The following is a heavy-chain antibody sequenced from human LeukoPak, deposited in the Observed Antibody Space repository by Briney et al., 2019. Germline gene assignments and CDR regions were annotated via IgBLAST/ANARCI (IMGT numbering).Heavy chain of an antibody. Sequence: SQTLSLTCTVSGGSISSGGYYWSWVRQHPEKGLEWIGYIYYSGTAYYNPSLKSRVTMSVDTSKNQFSLKLDSVTAADMAVYYCARFSNDHGVKFDYWGQGTLVTVSS. J-gene: IGHJ4*02. CDR2: IYYSGTA. CDR3: ARFSNDHGVKFDY. CDR1: GGSISSGGYY. D-gene: IGHD4-17*01. V-gene: IGHV4-31*03.